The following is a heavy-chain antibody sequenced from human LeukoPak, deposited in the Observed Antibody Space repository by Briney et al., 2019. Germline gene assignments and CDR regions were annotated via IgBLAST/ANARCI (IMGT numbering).Heavy chain of an antibody. D-gene: IGHD3-22*01. CDR3: ARDPNLTRWESDSSGYYPSY. CDR2: ISAYNGNT. V-gene: IGHV1-18*01. J-gene: IGHJ4*02. Sequence: ASVKVSCKASGGTFSSYAISWVRQAPGQGLEWMGWISAYNGNTNYAQKLQGRVTMTTDTATSTAYMELRSLRSDDTAVYYCARDPNLTRWESDSSGYYPSYWGQGTLVTVSS. CDR1: GGTFSSYA.